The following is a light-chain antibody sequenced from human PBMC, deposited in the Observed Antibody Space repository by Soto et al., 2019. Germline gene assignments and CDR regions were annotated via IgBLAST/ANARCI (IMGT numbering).Light chain of an antibody. CDR1: SSNIGSNY. CDR2: RNN. J-gene: IGLJ3*02. V-gene: IGLV1-47*01. Sequence: QSVLTQPPSASGTPGQRVNISCSGSSSNIGSNYVYWYRQFPGTAPKLLIQRNNQRPSGVPARFSGSKSGTSASLAISGLRSEDEADYYCGSYAGSNTWVFGGGTKVTVL. CDR3: GSYAGSNTWV.